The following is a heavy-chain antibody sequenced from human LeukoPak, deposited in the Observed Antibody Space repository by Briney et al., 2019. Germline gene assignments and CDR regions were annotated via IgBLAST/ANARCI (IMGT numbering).Heavy chain of an antibody. CDR1: GLSNSSSRYF. V-gene: IGHV4-39*01. CDR3: ARYCSGGSCFNQIGRGDDD. D-gene: IGHD2-15*01. CDR2: IFYSGNT. Sequence: PSETLSLTCTVSGLSNSSSRYFCVWLRAPPGKGLEGFGSIFYSGNTYYNPSLKCRRPISVDTSKNVFSQNLLCVTAADASVYYRARYCSGGSCFNQIGRGDDDWGQGTLVTVSS. J-gene: IGHJ4*02.